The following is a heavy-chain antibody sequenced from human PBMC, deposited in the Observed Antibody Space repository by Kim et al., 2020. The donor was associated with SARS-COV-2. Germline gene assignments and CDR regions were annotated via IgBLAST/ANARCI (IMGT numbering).Heavy chain of an antibody. D-gene: IGHD3-3*01. Sequence: YYADSVKGRFTISRDNAKNSLYLQMNSLRDEDTAVYYCARDPTMEYAFDIWGQGTMVTVSS. CDR3: ARDPTMEYAFDI. J-gene: IGHJ3*02. V-gene: IGHV3-48*02.